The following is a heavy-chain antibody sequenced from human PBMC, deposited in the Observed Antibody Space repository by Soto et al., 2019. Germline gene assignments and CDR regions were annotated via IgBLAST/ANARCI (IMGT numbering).Heavy chain of an antibody. CDR2: ISGSGGSS. Sequence: EVQLLESGGGLVQPGGSLRLSCAASGFTFSSYAMSWVRQAPGKGLEWVSAISGSGGSSYYADSVKGRFTISRDNSRNTLYLQMNSLSAEDTAVDSCAKYPKNSSMDVSGQGTTVTDSS. J-gene: IGHJ6*02. CDR3: AKYPKNSSMDV. V-gene: IGHV3-23*01. CDR1: GFTFSSYA.